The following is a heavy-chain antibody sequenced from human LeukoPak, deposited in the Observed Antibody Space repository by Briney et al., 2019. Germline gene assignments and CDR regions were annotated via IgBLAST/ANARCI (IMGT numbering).Heavy chain of an antibody. J-gene: IGHJ5*02. V-gene: IGHV5-51*01. Sequence: GEPLKISCKGSGYSINNYWIVWVRQMPGKGLEWMGIIYPADSGIRYSPSFQGQVTISADKSISTAYLQWSSLKASDTAMYYCARQEYCSGGSCYTWFDPWGQGTLVTVSS. CDR1: GYSINNYW. CDR3: ARQEYCSGGSCYTWFDP. CDR2: IYPADSGI. D-gene: IGHD2-15*01.